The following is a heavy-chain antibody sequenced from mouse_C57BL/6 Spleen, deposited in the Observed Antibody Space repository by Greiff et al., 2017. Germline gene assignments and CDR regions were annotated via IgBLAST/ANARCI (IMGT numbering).Heavy chain of an antibody. Sequence: VQLQHSGAELVRPGTSVKVSCKASGYAFTNYLIEWVKQRPGQGLEWIGVINPGSGGTNYNEKFKGKATLTADKSSSTAYMQLSSLTSEDSAVYFCARRHSNFYFDYWGQGTTLTVSS. CDR3: ARRHSNFYFDY. CDR1: GYAFTNYL. V-gene: IGHV1-54*01. D-gene: IGHD2-5*01. J-gene: IGHJ2*01. CDR2: INPGSGGT.